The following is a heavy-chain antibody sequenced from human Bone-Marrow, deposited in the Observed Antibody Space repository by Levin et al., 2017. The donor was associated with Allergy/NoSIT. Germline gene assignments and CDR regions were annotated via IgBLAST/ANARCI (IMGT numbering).Heavy chain of an antibody. D-gene: IGHD3-10*01. CDR1: GFTFSSYG. V-gene: IGHV3-30*18. J-gene: IGHJ6*03. Sequence: PGGSLRLSCAASGFTFSSYGMHWVRQAPGKGLEWVAVISYDGSNKYYADSVKGRFTISRDNSKNTLYLQMNSLRAEDTAVYYCAKGVGSYYYMDVWGKGTTVTVSS. CDR2: ISYDGSNK. CDR3: AKGVGSYYYMDV.